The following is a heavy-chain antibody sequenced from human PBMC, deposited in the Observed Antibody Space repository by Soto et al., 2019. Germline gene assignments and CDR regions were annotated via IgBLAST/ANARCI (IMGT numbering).Heavy chain of an antibody. V-gene: IGHV3-33*01. J-gene: IGHJ3*02. D-gene: IGHD2-2*01. CDR2: IWYDGSNK. CDR1: GFTFSSYG. CDR3: ARRSTSDAFDI. Sequence: QVQLVESGGGVVQPGRSLRLSCAASGFTFSSYGMHWVRQAPGKGLERVAVIWYDGSNKYYADSVKGRFTISRDNSKNTLYLQMNSLRAEDTAVYYCARRSTSDAFDIWGQGTMFTVSS.